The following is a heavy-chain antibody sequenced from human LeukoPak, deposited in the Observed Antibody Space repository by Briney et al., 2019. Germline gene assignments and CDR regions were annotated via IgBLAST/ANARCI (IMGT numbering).Heavy chain of an antibody. J-gene: IGHJ3*02. CDR3: ARKGGSAWYEDAFDI. D-gene: IGHD6-19*01. V-gene: IGHV1-46*01. CDR2: INPSGGRT. Sequence: ASVKVSWKASGYTFSSYYMHWVRQAPEQGLEWMGIINPSGGRTSYAQKFQGRVTMTRDTSTSTVYMELSSLRAEDTAVYYCARKGGSAWYEDAFDIWGQGTMVTVSS. CDR1: GYTFSSYY.